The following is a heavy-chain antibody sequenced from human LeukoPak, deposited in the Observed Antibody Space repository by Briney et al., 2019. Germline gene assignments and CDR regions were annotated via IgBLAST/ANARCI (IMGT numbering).Heavy chain of an antibody. CDR2: ISGSASST. J-gene: IGHJ4*02. CDR3: ARVYQGVSLFDGIDY. V-gene: IGHV3-23*01. D-gene: IGHD3-10*01. CDR1: GFTFSNYA. Sequence: GGSLRLSCAASGFTFSNYAMSWVRQAPGKGLEWVSAISGSASSTYHADSVKGRFTISRDNAKKSLYLQMNSLRAEDTAVYYCARVYQGVSLFDGIDYWGQGTLVTVSS.